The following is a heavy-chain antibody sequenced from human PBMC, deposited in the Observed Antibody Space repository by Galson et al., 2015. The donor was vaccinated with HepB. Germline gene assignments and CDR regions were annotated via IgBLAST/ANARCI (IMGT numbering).Heavy chain of an antibody. CDR1: GFIVSNHY. CDR3: ARVIVGTTLDYFDY. J-gene: IGHJ4*02. CDR2: IYNSGNT. V-gene: IGHV3-53*01. Sequence: SLRLSCATSGFIVSNHYMSCVRQVPGKGLEWVAIIYNSGNTYYADFVKDRFTISRDTSKNTLYLQMNNLSAEDTAIYYCARVIVGTTLDYFDYWGRGTLVTVSS. D-gene: IGHD5-12*01.